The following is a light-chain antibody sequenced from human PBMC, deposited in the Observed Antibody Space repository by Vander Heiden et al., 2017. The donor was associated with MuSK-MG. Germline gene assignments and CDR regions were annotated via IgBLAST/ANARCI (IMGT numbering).Light chain of an antibody. Sequence: QSALTQPPSASGYPARSVTISCTGTSSDVGNYNYVSWYQHHPGKAPKLLIYEVTKRPSGVPGRFSGSKSGNTASLTVSGLQSDDEADYYCTSYAGYQNGIFGGGTKVTVL. CDR3: TSYAGYQNGI. CDR1: SSDVGNYNY. CDR2: EVT. V-gene: IGLV2-8*01. J-gene: IGLJ2*01.